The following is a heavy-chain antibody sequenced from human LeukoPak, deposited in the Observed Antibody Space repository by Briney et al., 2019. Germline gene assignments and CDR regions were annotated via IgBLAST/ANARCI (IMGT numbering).Heavy chain of an antibody. CDR3: ARDQGLTAPPPYGLDV. V-gene: IGHV1-69*01. D-gene: IGHD5-18*01. Sequence: SVKVSCKASGGTFSSYAISWVRQAPGQGLEWMGGIIPIFGTANYAQKFQGRVTITADESTSTAYMELSSLRSEETAVYYCARDQGLTAPPPYGLDVWGQGTTVIVSS. J-gene: IGHJ6*02. CDR2: IIPIFGTA. CDR1: GGTFSSYA.